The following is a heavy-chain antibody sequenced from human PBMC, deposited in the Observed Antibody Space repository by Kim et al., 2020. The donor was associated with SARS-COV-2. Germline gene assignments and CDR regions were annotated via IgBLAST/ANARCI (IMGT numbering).Heavy chain of an antibody. CDR3: ASLLGYCSSTSCQMGGRKNYYYGMDV. V-gene: IGHV4-34*01. CDR1: GGSFSGYY. Sequence: SETLSLTCAVYGGSFSGYYWSWIRQPPGKGLEWIGEINHSGSTNYNPSLKSRVTISVDTSKNQFSLKLSSVTAADTAVYYCASLLGYCSSTSCQMGGRKNYYYGMDVWGQGTTVTVSS. CDR2: INHSGST. J-gene: IGHJ6*02. D-gene: IGHD2-2*01.